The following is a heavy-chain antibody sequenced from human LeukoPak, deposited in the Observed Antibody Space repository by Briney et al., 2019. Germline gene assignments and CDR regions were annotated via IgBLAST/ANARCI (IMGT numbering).Heavy chain of an antibody. D-gene: IGHD4-11*01. Sequence: PSETLSLTCAVYGGPFSGYYWSWIRQPPGKGLEWIGEINHSGSTNYNPSLKSRVTISVDTSKNQFSLKLSSVTAADTAVYYCVRYTVYFDYWGQGTLVTVSS. J-gene: IGHJ4*02. CDR2: INHSGST. V-gene: IGHV4-34*01. CDR1: GGPFSGYY. CDR3: VRYTVYFDY.